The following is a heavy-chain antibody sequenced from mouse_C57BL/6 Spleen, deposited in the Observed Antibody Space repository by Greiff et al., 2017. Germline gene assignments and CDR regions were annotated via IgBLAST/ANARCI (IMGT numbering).Heavy chain of an antibody. CDR3: ARGPYSPYYFDY. V-gene: IGHV1-69*01. D-gene: IGHD2-12*01. CDR1: GYTFTSYW. J-gene: IGHJ2*01. CDR2: IDPSDSYT. Sequence: QVQLQQPGAELVMPGASVKLSCKASGYTFTSYWMHWVKQRPGQGLEWIGEIDPSDSYTNYNQKFKGKSTLTVDKSSSTAYMPLSSLTSEDSAVYYCARGPYSPYYFDYWGQGTTLTVSS.